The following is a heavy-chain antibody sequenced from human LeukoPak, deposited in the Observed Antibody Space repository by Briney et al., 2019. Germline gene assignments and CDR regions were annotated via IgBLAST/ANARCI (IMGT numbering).Heavy chain of an antibody. Sequence: GGSLRLSCAATGFTFSSYWMHWVRQAPGKGLVWVSRINSDGSSTSYADSVKGRFTISRDNAKNTLYLQMNNLRAEDTAVYYCSGGNSHAFDIWGQGTMVTVSS. D-gene: IGHD4-23*01. J-gene: IGHJ3*02. V-gene: IGHV3-74*01. CDR3: SGGNSHAFDI. CDR2: INSDGSST. CDR1: GFTFSSYW.